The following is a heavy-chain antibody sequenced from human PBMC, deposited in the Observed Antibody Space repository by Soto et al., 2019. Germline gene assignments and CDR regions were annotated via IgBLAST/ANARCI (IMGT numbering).Heavy chain of an antibody. CDR3: ARSNIVILPASTSNRFDP. J-gene: IGHJ5*02. Sequence: GASVKVSCKASGHSLNKYDINWVRQAPGQGLEWMGWVNPNSGETGFAQKFQGRITMTRNTSINTVYMELRSLRSVTAADTAAYYCARSNIVILPASTSNRFDPWGQGTQVTVSS. D-gene: IGHD2-2*01. CDR1: GHSLNKYD. CDR2: VNPNSGET. V-gene: IGHV1-8*01.